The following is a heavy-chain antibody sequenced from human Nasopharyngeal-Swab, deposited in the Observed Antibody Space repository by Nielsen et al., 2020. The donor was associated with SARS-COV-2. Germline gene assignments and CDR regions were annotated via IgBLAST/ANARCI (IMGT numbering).Heavy chain of an antibody. CDR1: GITFSSYA. Sequence: GESLNISCAASGITFSSYAMTWVRQAPGKGLEWVSAISGSGDRTYYAESVRGRFTIARDNSKNALYLQMNSLRAEDTAVYYCAKEGRSSSWYVTFDYWGQGTLVTVSS. V-gene: IGHV3-23*01. J-gene: IGHJ4*02. D-gene: IGHD6-13*01. CDR2: ISGSGDRT. CDR3: AKEGRSSSWYVTFDY.